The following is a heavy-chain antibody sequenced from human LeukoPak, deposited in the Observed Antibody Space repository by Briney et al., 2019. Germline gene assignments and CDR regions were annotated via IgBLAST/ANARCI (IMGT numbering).Heavy chain of an antibody. V-gene: IGHV3-30*04. Sequence: GRSLRLSCAASGFTFSSYAMHWVRQAPGKGLEWVAVISYDGSNKYYADSVKGRFTISRDNSKSTLYLQMNSLRAEDTAVYYCARVRIAAAGGSFDYWGQGTLVTVSS. CDR2: ISYDGSNK. CDR1: GFTFSSYA. CDR3: ARVRIAAAGGSFDY. J-gene: IGHJ4*02. D-gene: IGHD6-13*01.